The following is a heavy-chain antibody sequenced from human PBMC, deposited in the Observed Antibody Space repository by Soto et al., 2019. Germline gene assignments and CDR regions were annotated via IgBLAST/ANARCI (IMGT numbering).Heavy chain of an antibody. V-gene: IGHV3-33*01. J-gene: IGHJ4*02. D-gene: IGHD3-3*01. CDR1: GFTFISYG. CDR3: ARGITIFGVGLRSYYFDY. Sequence: PGGSLRLSCAASGFTFISYGMHWVRQAPGKGLEWVAVIWYDGSNKYYADSVKGRFTISRDNSKNTLYLQMNSLRAEDTAVYYCARGITIFGVGLRSYYFDYWGQGTLVTVSS. CDR2: IWYDGSNK.